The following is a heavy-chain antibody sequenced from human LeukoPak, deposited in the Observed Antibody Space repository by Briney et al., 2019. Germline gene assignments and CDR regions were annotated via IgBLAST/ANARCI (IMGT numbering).Heavy chain of an antibody. CDR3: ARGDNILFDY. Sequence: SETLSLTCAVYGGSFSGYCWSWIRQPPGKGLEWIGEINHSGSTNYNPSLKSRVTISVDTSKNQFSLKLSSVTAADTAVYYCARGDNILFDYWGQGTLVTVSS. J-gene: IGHJ4*02. V-gene: IGHV4-34*01. D-gene: IGHD1-14*01. CDR1: GGSFSGYC. CDR2: INHSGST.